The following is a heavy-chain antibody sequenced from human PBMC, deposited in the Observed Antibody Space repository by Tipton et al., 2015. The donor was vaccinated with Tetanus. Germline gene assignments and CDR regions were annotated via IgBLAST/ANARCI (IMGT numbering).Heavy chain of an antibody. J-gene: IGHJ5*02. CDR2: IYFTGTT. V-gene: IGHV4-31*03. Sequence: TLSLTCTVSGDSISSGDFYWSWIRQHPGKGLEWIGYIYFTGTTYYNPSLESRLTISIDTSKNQFSLELTSVTAADTAIYYCARSADNWFDPWGQGILVTVSS. CDR3: ARSADNWFDP. CDR1: GDSISSGDFY.